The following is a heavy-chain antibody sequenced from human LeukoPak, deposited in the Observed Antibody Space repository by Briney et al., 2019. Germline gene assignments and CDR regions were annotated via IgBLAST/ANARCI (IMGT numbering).Heavy chain of an antibody. J-gene: IGHJ4*02. V-gene: IGHV4-34*01. CDR2: INHSGST. Sequence: SETLSLTCAVYGGSFSSYYWSWLRQPPGKGLEWIGGINHSGSTTYNPSLKSRVTMSIDTSKNQFFLKLSSVTAADTAVYYCARGFSHWGQGTLVTVSS. CDR3: ARGFSH. CDR1: GGSFSSYY.